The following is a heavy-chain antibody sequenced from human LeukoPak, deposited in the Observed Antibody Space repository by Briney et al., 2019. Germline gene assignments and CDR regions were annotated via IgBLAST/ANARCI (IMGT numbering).Heavy chain of an antibody. Sequence: GGSLRLSCAASGFTFSSYAMSWVRQAPGKGLEWVSTISYSGGSTYYADSVKGRFAISRDSSKNTLYLQMNGLRGEDTAVYYCAKGRVRGVITSFDYWGQGTLVTVSS. CDR2: ISYSGGST. CDR3: AKGRVRGVITSFDY. V-gene: IGHV3-23*01. CDR1: GFTFSSYA. J-gene: IGHJ4*02. D-gene: IGHD3-10*01.